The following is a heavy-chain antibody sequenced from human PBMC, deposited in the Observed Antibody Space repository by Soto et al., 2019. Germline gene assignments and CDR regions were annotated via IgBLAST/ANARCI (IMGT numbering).Heavy chain of an antibody. CDR3: ARDFGLTYYYFPEAALDI. D-gene: IGHD3-10*01. J-gene: IGHJ3*02. V-gene: IGHV4-61*01. Sequence: QVQLQESGPGLVKPSETLSLTCTVSGGSVSSGSYYWSWIRQPPGKGLEWIGYIYYSGSTNYNPSLKSRVTISVDTSKNQFSLQLSSVTAADTAVYYCARDFGLTYYYFPEAALDIWGQGTMVTVSS. CDR1: GGSVSSGSYY. CDR2: IYYSGST.